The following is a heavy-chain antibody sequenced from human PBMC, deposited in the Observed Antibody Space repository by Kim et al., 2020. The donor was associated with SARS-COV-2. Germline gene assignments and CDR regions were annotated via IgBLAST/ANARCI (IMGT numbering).Heavy chain of an antibody. D-gene: IGHD4-17*01. V-gene: IGHV4-34*01. CDR3: ARGHYGEGPYFQH. J-gene: IGHJ1*01. Sequence: SETLSLTCAVYGGSFSGYYWSWIRQPPGKGLEWIGEINHSGSTNYNPSLKSRVTISVDTSKNQFSLKLSSVTAADTAVYYCARGHYGEGPYFQHWGQGT. CDR1: GGSFSGYY. CDR2: INHSGST.